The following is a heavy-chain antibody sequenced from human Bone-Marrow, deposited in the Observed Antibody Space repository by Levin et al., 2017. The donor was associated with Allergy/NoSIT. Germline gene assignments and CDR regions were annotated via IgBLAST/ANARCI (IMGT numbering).Heavy chain of an antibody. Sequence: GESLKISCKASGYTFTSYGISWVRQAPGQGLEWMGWISVNNGNTKYAQKLQGRVAMTTDTSTRTAYMELRSLRSDDTAVYYCSRDIASARDYWGQGTLVTVSS. CDR1: GYTFTSYG. V-gene: IGHV1-18*01. D-gene: IGHD2-15*01. CDR3: SRDIASARDY. J-gene: IGHJ4*02. CDR2: ISVNNGNT.